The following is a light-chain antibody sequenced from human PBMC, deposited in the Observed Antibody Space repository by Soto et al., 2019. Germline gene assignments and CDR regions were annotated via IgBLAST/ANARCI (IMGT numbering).Light chain of an antibody. V-gene: IGKV1-5*03. J-gene: IGKJ4*01. CDR1: QSISSW. CDR3: QQYKSYPVT. CDR2: KAS. Sequence: DIQMTQSPSTLSASVGDRVTITCRASQSISSWLAWYQQKPGKAPKLLIYKASSLEGGVPSRFSGSGSGTDFTLTISSLQPDDFATYYCQQYKSYPVTFGGGTKVEIK.